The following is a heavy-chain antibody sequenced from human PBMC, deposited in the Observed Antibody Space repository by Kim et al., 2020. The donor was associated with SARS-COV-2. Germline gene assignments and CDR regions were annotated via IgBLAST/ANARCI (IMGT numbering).Heavy chain of an antibody. Sequence: GGSLRLSCAASGFTFSSYGMHWVRQAPGKGLEWVAVIWYDGSNKYYADSVKGRFTISRDNSKNTLYLQMNSLRAEDTAVYYCARVARGIAARLPSNWYFDLWGRGTLVTVSS. J-gene: IGHJ2*01. CDR3: ARVARGIAARLPSNWYFDL. CDR2: IWYDGSNK. D-gene: IGHD6-6*01. CDR1: GFTFSSYG. V-gene: IGHV3-33*01.